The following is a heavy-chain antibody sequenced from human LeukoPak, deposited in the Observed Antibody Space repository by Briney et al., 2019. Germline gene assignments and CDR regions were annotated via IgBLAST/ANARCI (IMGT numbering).Heavy chain of an antibody. CDR1: GGSISSYY. J-gene: IGHJ4*02. V-gene: IGHV4-59*05. CDR3: ARHVVGSSGYYYWFDF. CDR2: IYYSGSS. Sequence: SETLSLTCTVSGGSISSYYWSWIRQPPGKGLEWIGSIYYSGSSYYNPSLKSRVTISVDTSKNQFSLKLSSVTAADTAVYYCARHVVGSSGYYYWFDFWGQGTLVTVSS. D-gene: IGHD3-22*01.